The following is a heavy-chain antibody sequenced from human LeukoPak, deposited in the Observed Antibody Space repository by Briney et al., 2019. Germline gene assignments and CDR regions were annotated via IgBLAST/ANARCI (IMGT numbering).Heavy chain of an antibody. CDR1: GFTFSSYG. J-gene: IGHJ6*02. CDR2: IRYDGSNK. Sequence: GGSLRLSCAASGFTFSSYGMHWVRQAPGKGLEWVAFIRYDGSNKYYADSVKGRFTISRDNSKNTLYLQMNSLRAVDTAVYYCAKSMVSLYGMDVWGQGTTVTVSS. V-gene: IGHV3-30*02. D-gene: IGHD5-18*01. CDR3: AKSMVSLYGMDV.